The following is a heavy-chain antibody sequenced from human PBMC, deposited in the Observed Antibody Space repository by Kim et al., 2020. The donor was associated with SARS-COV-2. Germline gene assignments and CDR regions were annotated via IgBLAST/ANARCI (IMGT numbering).Heavy chain of an antibody. V-gene: IGHV3-23*01. D-gene: IGHD3-22*01. Sequence: DSVKGRFTSSRENSKNTLYLQMNSLRAEDTAVYYCARSRDYYDSSGDAFDFWGQGTMVTVSS. J-gene: IGHJ3*01. CDR3: ARSRDYYDSSGDAFDF.